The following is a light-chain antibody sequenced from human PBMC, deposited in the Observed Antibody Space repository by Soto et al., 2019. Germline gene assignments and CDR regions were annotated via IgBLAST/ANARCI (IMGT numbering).Light chain of an antibody. CDR2: AAS. J-gene: IGKJ3*01. Sequence: DIQMTQSPSSLSASVGDRVTITCRASQNINTYLNWYQQKPGKAHKLLIFAASSLQSGVPSRFSGSGSRTDVTLIISSLQPEDFATYYCQQSYTAPFTFGPGTKVDIK. CDR1: QNINTY. CDR3: QQSYTAPFT. V-gene: IGKV1-39*01.